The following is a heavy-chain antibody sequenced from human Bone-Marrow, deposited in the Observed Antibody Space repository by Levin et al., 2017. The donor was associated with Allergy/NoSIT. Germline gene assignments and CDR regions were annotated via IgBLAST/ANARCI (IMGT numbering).Heavy chain of an antibody. J-gene: IGHJ6*02. CDR3: TTRITIYGHDDYYGMDV. CDR1: GFTFSNAW. V-gene: IGHV3-15*01. D-gene: IGHD3-3*01. Sequence: GGSLRLSCAASGFTFSNAWMTWVRQAPGKGLEWVGRIKTKTDGWTTDYAAPVKGRFTMSRDDTKNTLYLQMNSLKTEDTAVYYCTTRITIYGHDDYYGMDVWGQGTTVTVSS. CDR2: IKTKTDGWTT.